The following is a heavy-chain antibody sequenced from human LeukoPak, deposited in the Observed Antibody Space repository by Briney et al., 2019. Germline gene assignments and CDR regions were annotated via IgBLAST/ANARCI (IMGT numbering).Heavy chain of an antibody. J-gene: IGHJ4*02. D-gene: IGHD6-13*01. V-gene: IGHV2-5*02. Sequence: SGPTLVNPTQALSLNCNVSGCALRANGVGVGWIRQPPGKALEWLALIYWDDDKRYSPSLKSSVIITKDTSKNQVVFTMTNMDPVDTATYCCARYSSRWTSFQYWGQGTLVTVSS. CDR2: IYWDDDK. CDR1: GCALRANGVG. CDR3: ARYSSRWTSFQY.